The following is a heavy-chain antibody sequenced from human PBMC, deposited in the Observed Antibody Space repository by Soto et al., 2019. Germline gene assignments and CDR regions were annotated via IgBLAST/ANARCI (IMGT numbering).Heavy chain of an antibody. CDR3: PKDLGGGELLDAFDI. D-gene: IGHD1-26*01. CDR2: ISGSGGST. J-gene: IGHJ3*02. Sequence: EVQLLESGGGLVQPGGSLRLSCAASGFTFSSYAMSWVRQAPGKGLEWVSAISGSGGSTYYADSVKGRFTISRDNSKNTLDMQKNSRRAEVTAGEYWPKDLGGGELLDAFDIWGQGTMVTVSS. CDR1: GFTFSSYA. V-gene: IGHV3-23*01.